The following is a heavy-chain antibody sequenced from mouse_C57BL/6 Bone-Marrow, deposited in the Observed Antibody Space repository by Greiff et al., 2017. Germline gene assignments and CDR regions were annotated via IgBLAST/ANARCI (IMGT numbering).Heavy chain of an antibody. Sequence: VQLKESGGGLVQPGGSLKLSCAASGFTFSDYYMYWVRQTPEKRLGWVAYISNGGGSTYYPDTVKGRFTISRDNAKNTLYLQMSRLKSEDTAMYYCARHHYGPFAYWGQGTLVTVSA. CDR2: ISNGGGST. J-gene: IGHJ3*01. D-gene: IGHD1-2*01. V-gene: IGHV5-12*01. CDR3: ARHHYGPFAY. CDR1: GFTFSDYY.